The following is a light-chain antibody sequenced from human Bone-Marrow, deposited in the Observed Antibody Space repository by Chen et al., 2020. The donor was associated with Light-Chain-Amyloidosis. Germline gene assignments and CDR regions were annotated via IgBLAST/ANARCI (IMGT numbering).Light chain of an antibody. J-gene: IGLJ1*01. CDR2: EVT. V-gene: IGLV2-14*01. CDR3: SSYTITNTLV. Sequence: QSALTQPASVSGSPGQSITISCTGTSSDVGGDNHASWYQQHPNKAPKIMIYEVTNRPSWVPDRFVGSKADNTAPLTISGLQTEDEADYFCSSYTITNTLVFGSGTRVTVL. CDR1: SSDVGGDNH.